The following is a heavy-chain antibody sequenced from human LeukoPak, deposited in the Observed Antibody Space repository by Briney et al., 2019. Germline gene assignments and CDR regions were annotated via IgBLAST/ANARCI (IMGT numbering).Heavy chain of an antibody. CDR2: IYYSGST. D-gene: IGHD5-24*01. Sequence: PSETLSLTCTVSGGSISSSSYYWGWIRQPPGKGLEWIGSIYYSGSTYYNPSLESRVTMSLDTSKNQFSLNVSSVTAADTAVYYCARDKGGYKNGGFDFWGQGTLVTVSS. CDR3: ARDKGGYKNGGFDF. V-gene: IGHV4-39*07. J-gene: IGHJ4*02. CDR1: GGSISSSSYY.